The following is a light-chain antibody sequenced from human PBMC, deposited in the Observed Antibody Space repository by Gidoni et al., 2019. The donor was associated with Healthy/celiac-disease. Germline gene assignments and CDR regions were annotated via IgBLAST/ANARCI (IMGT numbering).Light chain of an antibody. V-gene: IGKV3-11*01. J-gene: IGKJ4*01. CDR1: QSVSSY. Sequence: IVLTQSPATLSLSPGERATLSCRASQSVSSYLAWYQQKPGQAPRLLIYDASNRATGIPARFSGSGSGTDFTLNISSLEPEDFAVYYCQQRSNWPAALTFGGGTKVEIK. CDR2: DAS. CDR3: QQRSNWPAALT.